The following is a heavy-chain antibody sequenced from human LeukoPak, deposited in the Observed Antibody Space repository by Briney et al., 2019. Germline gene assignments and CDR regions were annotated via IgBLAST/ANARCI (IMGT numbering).Heavy chain of an antibody. Sequence: RGSLRLSCAASGVIVSRNFMSWVRQAPGQGLQWVAIMYAGGTTDYSESVRGRFYISRDTSNYTLSLQMNSLRAEDTAVYYCARGSGSGWPLDRWGQGTLVTVSS. V-gene: IGHV3-53*01. CDR2: MYAGGTT. J-gene: IGHJ5*02. CDR3: ARGSGSGWPLDR. CDR1: GVIVSRNF. D-gene: IGHD6-19*01.